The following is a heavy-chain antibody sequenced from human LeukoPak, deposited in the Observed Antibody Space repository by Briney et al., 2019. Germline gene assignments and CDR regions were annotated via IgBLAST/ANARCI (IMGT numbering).Heavy chain of an antibody. CDR1: GHTLTELS. CDR3: ATDSYQRGGGYYRY. D-gene: IGHD3-3*01. Sequence: ASVKVSCKVSGHTLTELSMHWVRQAPGKGLEWMGGFDPEDGETIYAQKVQGRVTMTEDTSTDTAYMELSSLRSEDTAVYYCATDSYQRGGGYYRYWGQGTLVTVSS. V-gene: IGHV1-24*01. CDR2: FDPEDGET. J-gene: IGHJ4*02.